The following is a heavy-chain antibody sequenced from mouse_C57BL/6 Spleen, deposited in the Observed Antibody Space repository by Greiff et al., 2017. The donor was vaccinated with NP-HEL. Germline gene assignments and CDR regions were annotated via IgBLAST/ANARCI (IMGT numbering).Heavy chain of an antibody. D-gene: IGHD1-1*01. CDR2: FHPYNDDT. J-gene: IGHJ2*01. CDR1: GYTFTTYP. Sequence: QVQLQQSGAELVKPGASVTMSCKASGYTFTTYPIEWMKQNHGKSLEWIGNFHPYNDDTMYNEKFKGKATLTVEKSSSTVYLELSRLTSDDTAVYYCARSCDSSSYYCDDWGQGTTLTVSS. V-gene: IGHV1-47*01. CDR3: ARSCDSSSYYCDD.